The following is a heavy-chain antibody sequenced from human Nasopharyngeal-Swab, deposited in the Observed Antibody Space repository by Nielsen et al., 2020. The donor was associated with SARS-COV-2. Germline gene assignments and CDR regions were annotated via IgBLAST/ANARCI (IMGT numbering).Heavy chain of an antibody. V-gene: IGHV3-9*01. J-gene: IGHJ4*02. CDR2: ITWNSGGI. D-gene: IGHD6-19*01. Sequence: LTCAASGFTFDDYAMHWVRQAPGKGLEWVSGITWNSGGIGYADSVKGRFTISRDNAKNSLYLQMNSLRPEDTALYYCAKLGAQGAVADHFDSWGQGTLVTVSS. CDR1: GFTFDDYA. CDR3: AKLGAQGAVADHFDS.